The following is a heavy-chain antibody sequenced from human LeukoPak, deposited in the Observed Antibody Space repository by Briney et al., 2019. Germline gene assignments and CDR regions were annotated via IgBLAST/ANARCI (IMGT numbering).Heavy chain of an antibody. CDR3: ARDLVSQFGDL. CDR2: ISSGGGVT. CDR1: GFNFRSFS. V-gene: IGHV3-48*01. D-gene: IGHD2-8*01. Sequence: GGSPRLSCEASGFNFRSFSLNWVRQAPGTGLEWVSYISSGGGVTHHADSVKGRFTISRDDAKSSVYLQMHSLRTEDTAVYYCARDLVSQFGDLWGRGTLVTVSS. J-gene: IGHJ2*01.